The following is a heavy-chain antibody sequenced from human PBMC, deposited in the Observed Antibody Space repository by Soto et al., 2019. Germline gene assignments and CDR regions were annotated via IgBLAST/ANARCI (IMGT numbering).Heavy chain of an antibody. CDR1: GFTFSSCA. CDR3: ARDHAVRGVMAVSPPWFDP. CDR2: ISSSSSYI. J-gene: IGHJ5*02. V-gene: IGHV3-21*01. Sequence: PGGSLILSCAASGFTFSSCAMGWVRQAPGKGLEWVSSISSSSSYIYYADSVKGRFTISRDNAKNSLYLQMNSLRAEDTAVYYCARDHAVRGVMAVSPPWFDPWGQGTLVTVS. D-gene: IGHD3-10*01.